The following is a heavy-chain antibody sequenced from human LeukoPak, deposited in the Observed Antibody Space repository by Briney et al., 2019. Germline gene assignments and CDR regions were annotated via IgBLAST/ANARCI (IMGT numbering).Heavy chain of an antibody. CDR1: GFTFSSHA. D-gene: IGHD2-21*02. Sequence: GSPRLSCAASGFTFSSHAMSWVRQAPGKGLEWVSTISASGASTYYANSVRGRFTISRDNSKNTLYLQMNSLRAEDSAIYYCAKDACVGDCNFHFDYWGQGTLVPVSS. J-gene: IGHJ4*02. CDR3: AKDACVGDCNFHFDY. CDR2: ISASGAST. V-gene: IGHV3-23*01.